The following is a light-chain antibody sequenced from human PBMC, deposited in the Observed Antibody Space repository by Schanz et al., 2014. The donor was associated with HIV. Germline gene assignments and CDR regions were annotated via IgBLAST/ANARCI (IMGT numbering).Light chain of an antibody. CDR1: SSNIGSNT. V-gene: IGLV1-44*01. CDR3: QSYGSSLRVVV. CDR2: DDT. J-gene: IGLJ2*01. Sequence: QSVLTQPPSASGTPGQRVTISCSGSSSNIGSNTVSWYQQLPGTAPKLLIYDDTQRPSGVPDRFSGSKFDTSAPLAISGLQAEDEADYYCQSYGSSLRVVVFGGGTKLTVL.